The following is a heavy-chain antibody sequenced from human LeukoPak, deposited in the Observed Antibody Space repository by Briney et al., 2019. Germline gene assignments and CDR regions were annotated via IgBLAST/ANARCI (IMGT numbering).Heavy chain of an antibody. D-gene: IGHD3-9*01. CDR3: ARGVHYDILTGYPYYLDY. CDR1: GFTVSGNY. CDR2: IYSGGST. J-gene: IGHJ4*02. V-gene: IGHV3-66*01. Sequence: GGSLRVSCAASGFTVSGNYMSWVRQAPGKGMEWVSVIYSGGSTYYADSVKGRFTISRDNAKNSLYLQMNSLRAEDTAVYYCARGVHYDILTGYPYYLDYWGQGTLVTVSS.